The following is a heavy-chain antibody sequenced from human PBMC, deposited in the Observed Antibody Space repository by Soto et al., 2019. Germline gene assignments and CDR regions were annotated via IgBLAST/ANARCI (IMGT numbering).Heavy chain of an antibody. CDR3: TRGADGFDY. Sequence: EVQLVESGGDLVQPGGSLRLSCAASGFTFSSYDFHWVRQATGKGLEWVSGNGTAGDTYYAGSVKGRFIMSRENAKNSLYLQMNSLRAGDTAVYYCTRGADGFDYWGQGTLVTVSS. D-gene: IGHD3-16*01. CDR2: NGTAGDT. J-gene: IGHJ4*02. CDR1: GFTFSSYD. V-gene: IGHV3-13*01.